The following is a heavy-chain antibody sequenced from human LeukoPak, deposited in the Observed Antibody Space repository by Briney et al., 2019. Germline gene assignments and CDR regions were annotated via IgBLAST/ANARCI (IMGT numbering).Heavy chain of an antibody. CDR2: IKTNTGNP. CDR3: ARSGAPLYYYYMDV. CDR1: GYTFTGYY. D-gene: IGHD3-10*01. Sequence: GASVKVSCKASGYTFTGYYMHWVRQAPGQGLEWMGWIKTNTGNPTYAQGFTGRFVFSLDTSVSTAYLQISSLKAEDTAVYYCARSGAPLYYYYMDVWGKGTTVTVSS. V-gene: IGHV7-4-1*02. J-gene: IGHJ6*03.